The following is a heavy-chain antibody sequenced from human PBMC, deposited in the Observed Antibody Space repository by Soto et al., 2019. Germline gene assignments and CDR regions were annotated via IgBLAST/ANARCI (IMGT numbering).Heavy chain of an antibody. CDR1: SGFISSYY. CDR2: IYYSGST. Sequence: SEALSVTCTVSSGFISSYYWSWSRQPPGKRLEWIGYIYYSGSTNYNPSLKSRVTISVHTSNSQFSLELSSVTAADTAVYYCARYDSSCYCWPYYYYGMAVWGQGTTVTGSS. D-gene: IGHD3-22*01. J-gene: IGHJ6*01. V-gene: IGHV4-59*12. CDR3: ARYDSSCYCWPYYYYGMAV.